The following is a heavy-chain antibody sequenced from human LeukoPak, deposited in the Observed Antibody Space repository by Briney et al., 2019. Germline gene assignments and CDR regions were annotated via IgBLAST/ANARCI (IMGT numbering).Heavy chain of an antibody. D-gene: IGHD3-22*01. J-gene: IGHJ4*02. CDR3: ARGRWLLLRVYFDY. Sequence: SETLSLTCTVSGDSISNFYWSWIRQPAGKGLEWIGRIYTSGSTNYNPSLKSRVTMSVDTSKNQFSLKLSSVTAADTAVYYCARGRWLLLRVYFDYWGQGTLVTVSS. CDR2: IYTSGST. V-gene: IGHV4-4*07. CDR1: GDSISNFY.